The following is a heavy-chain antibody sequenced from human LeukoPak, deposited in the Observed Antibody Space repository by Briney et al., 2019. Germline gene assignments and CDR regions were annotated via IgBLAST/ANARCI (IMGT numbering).Heavy chain of an antibody. CDR2: INHSGST. Sequence: SETLSLTCAVYGGSFSGYYWSWIRQPPGKGLEWIGEINHSGSTNYNPSLKSRVTISVDTSKNQFSLKLSSVTAADTAVYYCAREVRGGIAARFYYYYYYMDVWGKGTTVTVSS. CDR1: GGSFSGYY. V-gene: IGHV4-34*01. CDR3: AREVRGGIAARFYYYYYYMDV. D-gene: IGHD6-6*01. J-gene: IGHJ6*03.